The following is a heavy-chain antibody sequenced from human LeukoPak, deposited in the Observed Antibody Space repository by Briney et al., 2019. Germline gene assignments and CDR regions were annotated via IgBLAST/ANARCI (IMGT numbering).Heavy chain of an antibody. V-gene: IGHV1-18*04. CDR2: ISAYNGNT. Sequence: ASVKVSCKASGYTFTSYGISWVRQAPGQGLEWMGWISAYNGNTNYAQKLQGGVTMTTDTSTSTAYMELRSLRSDDTAVYYCARVKYYDILTGPDYWGQGTLVTVSS. CDR3: ARVKYYDILTGPDY. D-gene: IGHD3-9*01. J-gene: IGHJ4*02. CDR1: GYTFTSYG.